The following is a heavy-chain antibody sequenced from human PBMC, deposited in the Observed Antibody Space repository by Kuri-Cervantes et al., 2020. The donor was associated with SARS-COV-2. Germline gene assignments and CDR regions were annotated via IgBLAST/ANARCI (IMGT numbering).Heavy chain of an antibody. Sequence: PCTVSGGSISSGSYYWSWIRQPAGKGLEWIGRIYTSGSTNYNPSLKSRVTISVDTSKNQFSLKLSSVTAADTAVYYCVRALRDDQKYYYYYYMDVWGKGTTVTVSS. CDR2: IYTSGST. CDR1: GGSISSGSYY. CDR3: VRALRDDQKYYYYYYMDV. D-gene: IGHD5-24*01. J-gene: IGHJ6*03. V-gene: IGHV4-61*02.